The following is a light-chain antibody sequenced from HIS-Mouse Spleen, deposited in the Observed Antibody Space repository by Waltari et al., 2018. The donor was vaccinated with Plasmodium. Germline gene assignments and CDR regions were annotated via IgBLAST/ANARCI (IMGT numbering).Light chain of an antibody. CDR2: EDS. Sequence: SYELTQPPPVSVSPGQTARITCSVDALPQKYAYWYQQKSGQAPVLVIYEDSKRPSGIPERFSGSSSGTMATLTISGAQVEDEADYYCYSTDSSGNHRVFGGGTKLTVL. CDR1: ALPQKY. J-gene: IGLJ3*02. CDR3: YSTDSSGNHRV. V-gene: IGLV3-10*01.